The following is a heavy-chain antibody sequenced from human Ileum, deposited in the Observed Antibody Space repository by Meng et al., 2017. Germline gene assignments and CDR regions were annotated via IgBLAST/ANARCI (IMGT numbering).Heavy chain of an antibody. Sequence: RPQSWRGGVKHAGEMPSPGGGVEGSFSSCDYWCWIRQPPGRGLEWIGGIDYIGSTNYNPSLKSRVTISVDNSKNQFSLKLSSVTAADTAVYYCASVVPRAADDRVYYFKFWGQGTLVTVSS. CDR2: IDYIGST. CDR1: EGSFSSCDY. V-gene: IGHV4-4*02. J-gene: IGHJ4*02. D-gene: IGHD3-22*01. CDR3: ASVVPRAADDRVYYFKF.